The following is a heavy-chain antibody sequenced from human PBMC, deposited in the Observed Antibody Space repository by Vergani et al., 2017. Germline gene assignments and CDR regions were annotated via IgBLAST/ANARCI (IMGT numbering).Heavy chain of an antibody. Sequence: EVQLLESGGGLVQPGGSLRLSCAASGFTFSSYAMSWVRQAPGKGLEWVSAISSSGSTIYYADSVKGRFTISRDNAKNSLYLQMNSLRAEDTAVYYCARDYGDYGPYYYGMDVWGQGTTVTVSS. CDR3: ARDYGDYGPYYYGMDV. J-gene: IGHJ6*02. CDR2: ISSSGSTI. V-gene: IGHV3-23*01. D-gene: IGHD4-17*01. CDR1: GFTFSSYA.